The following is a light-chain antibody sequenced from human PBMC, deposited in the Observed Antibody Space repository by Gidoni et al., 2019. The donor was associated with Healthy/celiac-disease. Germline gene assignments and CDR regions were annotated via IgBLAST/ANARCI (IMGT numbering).Light chain of an antibody. V-gene: IGLV3-19*01. CDR3: NSRDSSGNLVV. Sequence: SSELTQDPAVSVALGQTVRITCQGDSLRSYYASWYQQKPGQALVLVIYGKNNRPSGIPDRFSGSSSGNTASLTITGAQAEDEADYYCNSRDSSGNLVVFGGGTKLTVL. CDR2: GKN. J-gene: IGLJ2*01. CDR1: SLRSYY.